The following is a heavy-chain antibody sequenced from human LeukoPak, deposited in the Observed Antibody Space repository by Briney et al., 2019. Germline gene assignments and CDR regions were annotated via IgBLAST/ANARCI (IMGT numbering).Heavy chain of an antibody. CDR2: ILENGSNQ. Sequence: SGGSLRLSCAASGFTFSNYIMHWVRQAPGKGLDWVAVILENGSNQYYADSVKGRFTISRDNSKSTLFLQMNSLRGEDTAMYYCARVQGGGYRTADYWGQGTLVTVSS. J-gene: IGHJ4*02. CDR3: ARVQGGGYRTADY. CDR1: GFTFSNYI. V-gene: IGHV3-30*04. D-gene: IGHD6-19*01.